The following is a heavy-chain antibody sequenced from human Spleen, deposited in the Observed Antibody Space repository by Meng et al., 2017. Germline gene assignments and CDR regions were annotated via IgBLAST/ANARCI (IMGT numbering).Heavy chain of an antibody. CDR1: GYTFTTYW. CDR3: ARHTRGGEAVDY. Sequence: GESLKISCKASGYTFTTYWIGWVRQMPGKGLEWMGIIFPGDSYTRFSPSFQGQVTISADKSITTAYLQLSSLKASDTALYFCARHTRGGEAVDYWGQGTLVTVSS. D-gene: IGHD7-27*01. V-gene: IGHV5-51*01. J-gene: IGHJ4*02. CDR2: IFPGDSYT.